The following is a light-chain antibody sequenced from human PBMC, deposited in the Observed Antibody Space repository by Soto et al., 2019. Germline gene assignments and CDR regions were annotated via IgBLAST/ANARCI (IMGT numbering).Light chain of an antibody. CDR3: ASWDDSLNGPV. Sequence: QSVLTQPPAASGTPGQRVTISCSGGNSNIGGNTVNWYQQFPGTAPKLVIHTDNQRPSGVPDRFSGSRSGTSASLAISGLQSDDEADYYCASWDDSLNGPVFGGGTKVTVL. J-gene: IGLJ2*01. CDR1: NSNIGGNT. CDR2: TDN. V-gene: IGLV1-44*01.